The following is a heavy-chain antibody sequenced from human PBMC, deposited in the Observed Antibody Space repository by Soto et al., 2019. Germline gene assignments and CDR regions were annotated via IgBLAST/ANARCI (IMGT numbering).Heavy chain of an antibody. D-gene: IGHD5-18*01. CDR2: IYYSGST. CDR1: GGSIRSYY. CDR3: ARGVPYSYGYISWFDP. Sequence: SETLSLTCTVSGGSIRSYYWSWIRQPPGKGLEWIGYIYYSGSTNYNPSLKSRVTISVDTSKNQFSLKLSSVTAADTAVYYCARGVPYSYGYISWFDPWGQGTLVTVSS. V-gene: IGHV4-59*01. J-gene: IGHJ5*02.